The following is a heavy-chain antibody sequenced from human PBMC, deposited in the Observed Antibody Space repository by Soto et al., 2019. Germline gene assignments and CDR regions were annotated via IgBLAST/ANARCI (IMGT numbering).Heavy chain of an antibody. Sequence: SETLSLTCTVSGDSISTDYWSWIRQSPGKGLEWIGFIYYGGSTNYNPSLKSRVTISVDTPKNQFSLKLSSVTAADTAVYYCAKNWNWESLVHGGQGTLVTSPQ. D-gene: IGHD1-7*01. CDR2: IYYGGST. CDR3: AKNWNWESLVH. V-gene: IGHV4-59*08. CDR1: GDSISTDY. J-gene: IGHJ4*02.